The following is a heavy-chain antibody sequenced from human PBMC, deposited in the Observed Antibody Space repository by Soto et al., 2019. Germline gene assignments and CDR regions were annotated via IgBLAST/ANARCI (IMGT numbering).Heavy chain of an antibody. V-gene: IGHV3-21*01. J-gene: IGHJ2*01. CDR1: GVTFITYS. CDR3: AREKDRGDAWYFDL. Sequence: VGFHRLSCAASGVTFITYSMNWVRQNPGKGLEWVSSISSTSSYIYYADSLKGRFTISRDNAENSLYLQMNSLRAEDTAVYYCAREKDRGDAWYFDLWGRGALVTVSS. CDR2: ISSTSSYI. D-gene: IGHD2-21*02.